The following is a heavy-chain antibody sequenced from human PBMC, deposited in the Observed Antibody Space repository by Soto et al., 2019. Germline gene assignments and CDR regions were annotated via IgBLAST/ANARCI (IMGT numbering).Heavy chain of an antibody. J-gene: IGHJ3*01. D-gene: IGHD1-1*01. V-gene: IGHV3-53*01. Sequence: DVQLVESGGGLIQPGESLRLSCAAFGLTISGKKYVAWVRLAPGKGLEWVSALYDVDGSFYADSVTGRFTTSSDSSKTTVYLQMNALRPDDTAVYYCATWHEREHAFDVWGQGTTVTISS. CDR3: ATWHEREHAFDV. CDR1: GLTISGKKY. CDR2: LYDVDGS.